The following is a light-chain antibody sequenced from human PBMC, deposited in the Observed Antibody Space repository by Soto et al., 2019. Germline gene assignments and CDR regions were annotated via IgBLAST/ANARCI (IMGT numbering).Light chain of an antibody. CDR2: DVS. V-gene: IGLV2-14*01. Sequence: QPVLTQPASVSGSPGQSITISCTGTSSDVGVYNYVSWYQQHPGKAPKLMIYDVSNRPSGVSNRFSGSKSGNTASLTISGLQAEDEDYYYCSSYTSSSTLVFGTGTKVTVL. J-gene: IGLJ1*01. CDR3: SSYTSSSTLV. CDR1: SSDVGVYNY.